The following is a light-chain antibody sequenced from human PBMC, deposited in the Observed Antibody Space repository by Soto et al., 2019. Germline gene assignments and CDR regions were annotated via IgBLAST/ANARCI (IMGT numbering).Light chain of an antibody. CDR2: AVS. CDR3: SSYKRSSILDVV. Sequence: QSALTQPASMSGSPGQSITISCAGTSSDVAGYNYVSWYQQHPGKAPKLIIYAVSDRPSGVSNRFSGSKSGNTASLTISGLQAEDEADYYCSSYKRSSILDVVFGGGTKLTVL. J-gene: IGLJ2*01. V-gene: IGLV2-14*01. CDR1: SSDVAGYNY.